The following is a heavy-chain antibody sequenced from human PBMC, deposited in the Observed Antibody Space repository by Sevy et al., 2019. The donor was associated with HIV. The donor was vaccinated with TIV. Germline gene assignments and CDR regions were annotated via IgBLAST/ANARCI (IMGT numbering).Heavy chain of an antibody. Sequence: GGSLRLSCAASGFTFSSYAMSWVRQAPGKGLEWVSAISGSGGRTYYADSGKGRFTISRDNSKNTLYLEMNSLGAEDTAVYYSAKEGDLFGIIRRFDYWGQGTLVTVSS. D-gene: IGHD3-16*01. CDR3: AKEGDLFGIIRRFDY. CDR2: ISGSGGRT. J-gene: IGHJ4*02. V-gene: IGHV3-23*01. CDR1: GFTFSSYA.